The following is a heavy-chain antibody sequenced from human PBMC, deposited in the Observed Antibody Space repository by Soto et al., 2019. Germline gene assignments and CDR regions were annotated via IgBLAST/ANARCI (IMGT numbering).Heavy chain of an antibody. J-gene: IGHJ1*01. CDR2: IFHTGNT. CDR3: ARDLGKLITPEQ. CDR1: GGSIRSGGYN. V-gene: IGHV4-31*03. D-gene: IGHD7-27*01. Sequence: PSETLSLTCTVSGGSIRSGGYNWSWIRQLPGKGLEWIGYIFHTGNTYYNPSLKSRVTISVDTSQNQFSLRLSSVTAADTALYYCARDLGKLITPEQWGQGVMVTFSS.